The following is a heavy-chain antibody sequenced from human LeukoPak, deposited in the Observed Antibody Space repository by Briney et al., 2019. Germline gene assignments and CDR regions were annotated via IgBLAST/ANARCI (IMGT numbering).Heavy chain of an antibody. CDR1: GFTFGDYA. J-gene: IGHJ4*02. D-gene: IGHD2-2*01. CDR2: IRSKAYGGTT. Sequence: GGSLRLSCTASGFTFGDYAMSWFRQAPGKGLEWVGFIRSKAYGGTTEYAASVKGRFTISRDDSKSIAYLQMNSLKTEDTAVYYCTREGGADIVVVPAALDYWGQGTLVTVSS. CDR3: TREGGADIVVVPAALDY. V-gene: IGHV3-49*03.